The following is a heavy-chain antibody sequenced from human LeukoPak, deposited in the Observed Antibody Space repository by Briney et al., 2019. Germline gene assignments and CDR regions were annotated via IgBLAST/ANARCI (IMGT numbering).Heavy chain of an antibody. Sequence: PSETLSLTCAVYGGSFSGYYWSWIRHPPGNGLEWIGEINHSGSTNYKPSRKSRVTISVDTSKNQFSLKLSSVTAADRAVYSCARGRFDSSGYYFGPIYYFDYWGKGTLVTVSS. CDR2: INHSGST. CDR3: ARGRFDSSGYYFGPIYYFDY. J-gene: IGHJ4*02. V-gene: IGHV4-34*01. CDR1: GGSFSGYY. D-gene: IGHD3-22*01.